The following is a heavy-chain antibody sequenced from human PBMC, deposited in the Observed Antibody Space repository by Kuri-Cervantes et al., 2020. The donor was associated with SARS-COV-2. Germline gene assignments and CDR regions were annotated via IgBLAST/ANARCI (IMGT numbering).Heavy chain of an antibody. D-gene: IGHD3-10*01. V-gene: IGHV1-2*04. CDR3: ARGGGVRGLMVLFQWRGAGPLDF. Sequence: ASVKVSCKASGYTFTGYYMHWVRQAPGQGLEWMGWINPNSGGTNYAQKFQGWVAITRDTSLSTAYMELSRLRSDDTAVYYCARGGGVRGLMVLFQWRGAGPLDFWGQGTLVTVSS. CDR1: GYTFTGYY. CDR2: INPNSGGT. J-gene: IGHJ4*02.